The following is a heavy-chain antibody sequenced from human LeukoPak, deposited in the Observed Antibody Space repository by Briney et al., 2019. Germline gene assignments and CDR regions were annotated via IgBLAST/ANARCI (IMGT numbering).Heavy chain of an antibody. V-gene: IGHV4-4*09. CDR3: ASLDSGSYRGYDY. Sequence: SETLSLTCTVSGGSISSYYWSWIRQPPGKGLEWIGYIYTSGSTNYNPSLKSRVTISVDTSKNQFSLKLSSVTAADTAVYYCASLDSGSYRGYDYWGQGTLVTVSS. CDR2: IYTSGST. D-gene: IGHD1-26*01. CDR1: GGSISSYY. J-gene: IGHJ4*02.